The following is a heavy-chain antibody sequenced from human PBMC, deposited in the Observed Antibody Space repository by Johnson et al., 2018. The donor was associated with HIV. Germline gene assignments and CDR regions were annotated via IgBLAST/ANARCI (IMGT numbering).Heavy chain of an antibody. CDR3: ARENIAAGCTDAFDI. Sequence: VQLVESGGGLIQPGGSLRLSCAASGFTVGSNYMNWVRQAPGKGLEWVSVMYSGGSTYYADSVKGRFTISRDNSKNTLYLQMNRLRAEDTAVYFCARENIAAGCTDAFDIWGQGTMVTVSS. J-gene: IGHJ3*02. CDR2: MYSGGST. D-gene: IGHD6-13*01. V-gene: IGHV3-53*01. CDR1: GFTVGSNY.